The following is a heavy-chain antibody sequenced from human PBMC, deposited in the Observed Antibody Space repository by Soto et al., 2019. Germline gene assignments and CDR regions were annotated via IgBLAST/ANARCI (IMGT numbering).Heavy chain of an antibody. CDR2: ITGSGAGT. V-gene: IGHV3-23*01. CDR3: AKSNYGDYVGGFDC. CDR1: GFIFSSYA. J-gene: IGHJ4*02. Sequence: EVQLLESGGGLVQPGGSLRLSCAGSGFIFSSYAMSWVRQAPGKGLKWVSAITGSGAGTYYADSVKGRFTISRDNSKNTLYLQMNSLRAEDTAVYFCAKSNYGDYVGGFDCWGKGTLVTVSS. D-gene: IGHD4-17*01.